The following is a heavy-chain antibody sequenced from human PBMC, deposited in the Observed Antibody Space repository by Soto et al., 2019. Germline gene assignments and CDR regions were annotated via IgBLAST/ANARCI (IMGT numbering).Heavy chain of an antibody. D-gene: IGHD3-10*01. CDR2: ISRSSGNK. CDR1: GFTFSNYD. V-gene: IGHV3-48*02. CDR3: ARDSGGAYLDY. J-gene: IGHJ4*02. Sequence: EVQLVESGGGLVQPGGSLRLSCAASGFTFSNYDMNWVRQAPGKGLELVSYISRSSGNKYYADSVKGRLTISRDNGKNLMYLQMKSLRDEDTAVYYCARDSGGAYLDYWGQGILVTVST.